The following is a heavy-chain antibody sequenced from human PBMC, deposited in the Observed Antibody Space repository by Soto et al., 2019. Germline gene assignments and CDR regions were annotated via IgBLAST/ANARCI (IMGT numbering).Heavy chain of an antibody. D-gene: IGHD3-10*01. J-gene: IGHJ5*02. CDR3: ATSTTAIGNWFDP. CDR2: IYVGGST. CDR1: GISVSDNY. V-gene: IGHV3-66*01. Sequence: EVQLVESGGDSVQPGGSLRLSCVVSGISVSDNYMAWVRQAPGKGLEWVSFIYVGGSTYYADSVKGRFTISRDNSENAVYLQMNTLRVDDTAVYYCATSTTAIGNWFDPWGQGTLVTVSS.